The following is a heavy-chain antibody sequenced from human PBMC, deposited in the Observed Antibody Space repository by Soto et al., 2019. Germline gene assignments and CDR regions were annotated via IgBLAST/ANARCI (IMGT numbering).Heavy chain of an antibody. J-gene: IGHJ4*02. CDR1: GGSISSGGYY. Sequence: PSETLSLTCTVSGGSISSGGYYWSWIRQHPGKGLEWIGYIYYSGSTYYNPSLKSRVTISVDTSKNQFSLKLSSVTAADTAVYYCAREGTSCYMANCQYYFDYWGQGTLVTVSS. CDR3: AREGTSCYMANCQYYFDY. V-gene: IGHV4-31*03. CDR2: IYYSGST. D-gene: IGHD2-2*02.